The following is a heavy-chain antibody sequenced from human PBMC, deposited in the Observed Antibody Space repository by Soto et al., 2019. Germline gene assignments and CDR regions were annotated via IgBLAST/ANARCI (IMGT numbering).Heavy chain of an antibody. Sequence: QVQLVESGGGVVQPGRSLRLSCAASGFTFSSYGMHWVRQAPGKGLEWVAVIWYDGSNKYYADSVKGRFTISRDNSKNTLYLQMNSLRAEDTAVYYCARDWYGGNPYYYYYGMDVWGQGTTVTVSS. V-gene: IGHV3-33*01. D-gene: IGHD2-15*01. J-gene: IGHJ6*02. CDR3: ARDWYGGNPYYYYYGMDV. CDR2: IWYDGSNK. CDR1: GFTFSSYG.